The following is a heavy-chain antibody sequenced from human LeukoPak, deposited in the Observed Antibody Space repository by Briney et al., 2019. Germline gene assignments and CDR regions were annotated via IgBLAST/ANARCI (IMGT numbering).Heavy chain of an antibody. V-gene: IGHV5-51*01. D-gene: IGHD3-10*01. CDR1: GYSFTTYW. CDR3: ARTLMVRGVIDAFDI. Sequence: GESLKISCKGSGYSFTTYWIGWVRQMPGKGLEWMGIIYPGDSDTRYSPSFQGQVTISADKSISTAYLQWSSLKASDTAMYYCARTLMVRGVIDAFDIWGQGTMVTVSS. CDR2: IYPGDSDT. J-gene: IGHJ3*02.